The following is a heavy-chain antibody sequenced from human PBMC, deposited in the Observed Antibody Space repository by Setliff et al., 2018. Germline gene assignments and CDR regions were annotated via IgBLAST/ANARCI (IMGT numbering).Heavy chain of an antibody. D-gene: IGHD3-10*01. J-gene: IGHJ5*02. V-gene: IGHV1-18*01. CDR3: AGVLRDYYGSGSYYNWFDP. CDR1: GYTFTSYA. CDR2: ISAYNGNT. Sequence: PGESLKVSCKASGYTFTSYAFSWVRQAPGQGLEWMGWISAYNGNTKYSQKFQGRVTITRDTSASTAYMELSSLRSEDTAVYFCAGVLRDYYGSGSYYNWFDPWGQGTLVTVSS.